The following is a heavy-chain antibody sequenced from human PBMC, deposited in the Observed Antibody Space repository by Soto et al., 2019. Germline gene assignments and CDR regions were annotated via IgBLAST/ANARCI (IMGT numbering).Heavy chain of an antibody. J-gene: IGHJ4*02. CDR3: ARGPGGPDGPGDY. CDR2: INAGNGNT. Sequence: ASVKVSCKASGYTFTNYAMHWVRQAPGQRLEWMGWINAGNGNTKYSQKFQGRVTITRDTSASTAYMDLSSLGSEDTAVYYCARGPGGPDGPGDYWGQGTPVTVSS. CDR1: GYTFTNYA. V-gene: IGHV1-3*01. D-gene: IGHD2-15*01.